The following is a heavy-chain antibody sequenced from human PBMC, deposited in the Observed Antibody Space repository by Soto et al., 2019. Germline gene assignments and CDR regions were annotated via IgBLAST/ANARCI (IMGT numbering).Heavy chain of an antibody. D-gene: IGHD1-26*01. CDR1: GGSISTRDSY. V-gene: IGHV4-61*08. CDR3: ARDPVGLTHFDY. CDR2: IYYIGRT. J-gene: IGHJ4*02. Sequence: SETLSLTCVVSGGSISTRDSYWGWIRQPPGKGLEWIGTIYYIGRTNYNPSLRSRVTMSLDTSKNQFSLNLNSVTAADTAVYYCARDPVGLTHFDYWGQGILVTVSS.